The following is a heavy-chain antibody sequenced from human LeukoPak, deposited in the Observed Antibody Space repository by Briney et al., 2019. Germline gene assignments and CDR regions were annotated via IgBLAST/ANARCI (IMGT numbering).Heavy chain of an antibody. CDR2: IIPIFGTA. D-gene: IGHD6-6*01. CDR3: ARDAAARHGYYYYYMDV. Sequence: ASVKVSCKASGGTFSSYAVSWVRQAPGQGLEGMGGIIPIFGTANYAQKFQGRVTITTDESTSKAYMDLSSLRSEDTAVYYCARDAAARHGYYYYYMDVWGKGTTVTVSS. J-gene: IGHJ6*03. V-gene: IGHV1-69*05. CDR1: GGTFSSYA.